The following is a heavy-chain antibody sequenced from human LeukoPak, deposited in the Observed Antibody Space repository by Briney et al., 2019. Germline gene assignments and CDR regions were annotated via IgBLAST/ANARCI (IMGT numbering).Heavy chain of an antibody. D-gene: IGHD3-22*01. Sequence: ASVKVSCKASGYTFTGYYMYWVRQAPGQGLEWMGWIIPNSGGTNYAQKFQGRVTMTRDTSISTAYMELSRLRSDDTAVYYCAREEVTRDYYDSSGYYSWGQGTLVTVSS. CDR1: GYTFTGYY. V-gene: IGHV1-2*02. J-gene: IGHJ4*02. CDR2: IIPNSGGT. CDR3: AREEVTRDYYDSSGYYS.